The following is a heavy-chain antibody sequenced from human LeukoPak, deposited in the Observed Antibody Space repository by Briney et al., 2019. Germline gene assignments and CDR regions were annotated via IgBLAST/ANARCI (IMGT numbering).Heavy chain of an antibody. CDR3: ARSPSYYGSGSYYKGYYYYGMDV. J-gene: IGHJ6*02. CDR2: IYYSGST. V-gene: IGHV4-39*07. Sequence: SSETLSLTCTVSGGFISSSSYYWGWIRQPPGKGLEWIGSIYYSGSTYYNPSLKSRVTISVDTSKNQFSLKLSSVTTADTAVYYCARSPSYYGSGSYYKGYYYYGMDVWGQGTTVTVSS. D-gene: IGHD3-10*01. CDR1: GGFISSSSYY.